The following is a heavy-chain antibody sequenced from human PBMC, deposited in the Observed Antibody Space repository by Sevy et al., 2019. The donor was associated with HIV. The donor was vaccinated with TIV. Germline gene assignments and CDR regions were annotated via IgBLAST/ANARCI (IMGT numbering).Heavy chain of an antibody. CDR1: GFTFSTYA. D-gene: IGHD3-22*01. Sequence: GGSLRLSCAASGFTFSTYAMHWVRQAPGKGLEWVAVISYDGSNTYYADSVKGRFTISRDSSKNTLYLQMNSLRAEDTAVYLCAREGGYDSRGYDLSNYWGQGTLVTVSS. CDR2: ISYDGSNT. CDR3: AREGGYDSRGYDLSNY. V-gene: IGHV3-30*04. J-gene: IGHJ4*02.